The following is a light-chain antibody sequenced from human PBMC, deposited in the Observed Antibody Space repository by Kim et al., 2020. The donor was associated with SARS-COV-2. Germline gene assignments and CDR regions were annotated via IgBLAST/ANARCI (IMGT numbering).Light chain of an antibody. CDR3: SLSYPDSRV. Sequence: QAVVTQEPSLTVSPGGTVTLTCGSSTGTVTSGHRPFWFQQKPGQAPRTLLYDTTNKHSWTPARFSGSLLGGKAALTLSGAQPEDEAEYYGSLSYPDSRVFGGGTQLTVL. CDR2: DTT. J-gene: IGLJ3*02. CDR1: TGTVTSGHR. V-gene: IGLV7-46*01.